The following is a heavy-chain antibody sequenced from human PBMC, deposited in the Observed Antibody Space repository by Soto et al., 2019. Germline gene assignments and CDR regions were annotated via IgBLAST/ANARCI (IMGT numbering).Heavy chain of an antibody. Sequence: QVQLVQSGADVKTPGASVRVSCKASGYTFTGYYVHWVREAPGQGLEWMGWINPENGGTSYAQKFQGRVTLSRDTSINTAYLELSRLRFDDAAVYFCARERYQVISDGMDVWGQGTKVTVSS. D-gene: IGHD2-2*01. CDR2: INPENGGT. CDR3: ARERYQVISDGMDV. V-gene: IGHV1-2*02. CDR1: GYTFTGYY. J-gene: IGHJ6*02.